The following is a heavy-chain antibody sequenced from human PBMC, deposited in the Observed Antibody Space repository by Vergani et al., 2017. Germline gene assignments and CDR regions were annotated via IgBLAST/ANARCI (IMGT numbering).Heavy chain of an antibody. Sequence: QVQLQQWGGGLLKPSETLSLTCVVNGGSFTSYHWTWIRQSQGEGLEWVGDIDHTGRPDYNPSLKSGLTMSVVKSRNKFSLTLNSVTATDTAIYFCARVNTETNGHLYFYYYMDVWGQGTAVTVS. V-gene: IGHV4-34*01. CDR2: IDHTGRP. J-gene: IGHJ6*03. CDR3: ARVNTETNGHLYFYYYMDV. D-gene: IGHD2-8*01. CDR1: GGSFTSYH.